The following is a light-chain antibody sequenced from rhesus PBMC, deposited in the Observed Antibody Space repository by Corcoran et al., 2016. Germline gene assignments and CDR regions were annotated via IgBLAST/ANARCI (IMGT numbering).Light chain of an antibody. V-gene: IGKV1-22*01. CDR1: QSISSW. Sequence: DIQMTQSPSSLSASVGDTVTITCRARQSISSWLAWYQQKPGKAPKLLDYKASSLQSGVPSRFSGSGSGTDFNLTISSLLSEDFATYYWQQYSSSPFTFGPGTKLDIK. CDR3: QQYSSSPFT. J-gene: IGKJ3*01. CDR2: KAS.